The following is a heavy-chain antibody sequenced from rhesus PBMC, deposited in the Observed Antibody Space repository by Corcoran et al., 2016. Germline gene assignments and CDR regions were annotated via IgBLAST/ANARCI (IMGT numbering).Heavy chain of an antibody. CDR3: AKDSRYCSGGVCYTVHYFDY. V-gene: IGHV3S25*01. CDR2: INSGGGST. J-gene: IGHJ4*01. CDR1: GFTFSSYW. Sequence: EVQLVESGGGLAKPGGSLRLSWAASGFTFSSYWRNWVGQAPGKGRGWGSAINSGGGSTYYADSVKGRFTISRDNSKNTLSLQMNRLRAEDTAVYYCAKDSRYCSGGVCYTVHYFDYWGKGVLVTVSS. D-gene: IGHD2-39*02.